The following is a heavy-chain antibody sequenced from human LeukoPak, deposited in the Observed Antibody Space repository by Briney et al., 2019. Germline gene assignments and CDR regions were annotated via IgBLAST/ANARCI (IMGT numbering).Heavy chain of an antibody. CDR3: ARRRRDGYNFYDF. Sequence: PSETLSLTCTVSGGSISSYYWSWIRQPPGKGLEWIGFIYYSGRTDYSPSLKSRAAISLDTSKNQFSLKLNSVTAADTAVYYCARRRRDGYNFYDFWGQGSLVAVSS. CDR1: GGSISSYY. D-gene: IGHD5-24*01. CDR2: IYYSGRT. J-gene: IGHJ4*02. V-gene: IGHV4-59*12.